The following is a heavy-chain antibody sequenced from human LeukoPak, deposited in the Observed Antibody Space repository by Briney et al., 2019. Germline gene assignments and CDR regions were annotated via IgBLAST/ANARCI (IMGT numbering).Heavy chain of an antibody. D-gene: IGHD3-10*01. V-gene: IGHV4-38-2*02. CDR2: IYHSGST. CDR3: ARVGSYYMDV. Sequence: SETLSLTCTVSGYSISSGYYWGWIRQPPGKGLEWIGSIYHSGSTYYNPSLKSRVTISVGTSKNQFSLKLSSVTAADTAVYYCARVGSYYMDVWGKGTTVTISS. J-gene: IGHJ6*03. CDR1: GYSISSGYY.